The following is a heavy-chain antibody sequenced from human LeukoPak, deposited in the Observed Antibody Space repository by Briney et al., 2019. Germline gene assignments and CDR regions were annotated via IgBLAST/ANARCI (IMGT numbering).Heavy chain of an antibody. Sequence: SETLSLTCTVSGGSISTSNYYWGWIRQPPGKGLEWIGNIFYSGSTYYSPSLRSRVTISLDTSRNQFSLKLNSVTAADTAVYYCARDFPSTLIAVAGTADYYYYMDVWGKGTTVTVSS. J-gene: IGHJ6*03. CDR3: ARDFPSTLIAVAGTADYYYYMDV. D-gene: IGHD6-19*01. CDR1: GGSISTSNYY. CDR2: IFYSGST. V-gene: IGHV4-39*07.